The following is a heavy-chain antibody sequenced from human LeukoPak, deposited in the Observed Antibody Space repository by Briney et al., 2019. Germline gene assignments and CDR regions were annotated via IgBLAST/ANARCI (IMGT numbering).Heavy chain of an antibody. J-gene: IGHJ6*02. D-gene: IGHD1-14*01. CDR1: GFGFSYYD. CDR3: AKVSGGGLYYDGMDV. Sequence: GSLRLSCVASGFGFSYYDMNWVRQTPGKGLEWVSTISGTDDSTYYADSVKGRFTISRDSSKNTLYLQMNSLRAEDTAVYYCAKVSGGGLYYDGMDVWGQGTTVTVSS. CDR2: ISGTDDST. V-gene: IGHV3-23*01.